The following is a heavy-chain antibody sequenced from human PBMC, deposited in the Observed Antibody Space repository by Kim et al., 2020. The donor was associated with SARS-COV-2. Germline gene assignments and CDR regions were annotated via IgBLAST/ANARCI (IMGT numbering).Heavy chain of an antibody. V-gene: IGHV1-18*04. CDR3: ARDGSGHWHDY. CDR2: ISVYHGDT. J-gene: IGHJ4*02. CDR1: GYTFTSYG. Sequence: ASVKVSCKPSGYTFTSYGISWVRRAPGQGLEWMGWISVYHGDTNFAQKLQGRVTMTTDTSTSTAYMELRSLTYADTAVYYCARDGSGHWHDYWGQGTLVTVSS. D-gene: IGHD1-1*01.